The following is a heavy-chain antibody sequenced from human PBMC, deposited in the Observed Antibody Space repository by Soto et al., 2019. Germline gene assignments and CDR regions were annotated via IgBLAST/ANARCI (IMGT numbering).Heavy chain of an antibody. CDR3: AREPTDQYYYDSSGVGGWFDP. D-gene: IGHD3-22*01. CDR2: IYYSGST. V-gene: IGHV4-59*01. CDR1: GGSISSYY. Sequence: SETLSLTCTVSGGSISSYYWSWIRQPPGKGLEWIGYIYYSGSTNYNPSLKSRVTISVDTSKNQFSLKLSSVTAADTAVYYCAREPTDQYYYDSSGVGGWFDPWGQGTLLTVSS. J-gene: IGHJ5*02.